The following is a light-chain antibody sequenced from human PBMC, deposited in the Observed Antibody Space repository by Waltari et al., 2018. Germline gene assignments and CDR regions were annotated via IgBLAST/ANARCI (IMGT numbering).Light chain of an antibody. CDR2: SDE. J-gene: IGLJ3*02. CDR3: ATWDDSLSGWV. Sequence: QSVLTQPPSASGTPGQTVVISCSRSGPNNVGSSTINWYQLLPGTAPKLLIYSDELRRSGVPDRFSGSGFGASASLAISGLHSEDDGHYYCATWDDSLSGWVFGGGTKLTVL. CDR1: GPNNVGSST. V-gene: IGLV1-44*01.